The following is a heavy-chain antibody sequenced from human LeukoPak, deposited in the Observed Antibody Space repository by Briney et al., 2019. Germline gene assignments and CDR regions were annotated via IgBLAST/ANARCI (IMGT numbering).Heavy chain of an antibody. D-gene: IGHD6-25*01. CDR1: GFTFSSYW. Sequence: PGGSLRLSCAASGFTFSSYWMSWVRQAPGKGLEWVANIKQDGSEKYYMDSVKGRFTISRDNAKNSLYLQMNSLRAEDTAAYYCARDWDGYSSGWLLGFDYWGQGTLVTVSS. V-gene: IGHV3-7*01. CDR3: ARDWDGYSSGWLLGFDY. J-gene: IGHJ4*02. CDR2: IKQDGSEK.